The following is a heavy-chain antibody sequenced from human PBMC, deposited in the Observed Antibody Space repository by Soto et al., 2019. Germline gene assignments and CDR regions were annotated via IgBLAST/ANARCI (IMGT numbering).Heavy chain of an antibody. D-gene: IGHD1-26*01. V-gene: IGHV4-61*01. CDR2: IYYSGST. J-gene: IGHJ4*02. Sequence: SETLSLTCTVSGGSVSSGSYYGSWIRQPPGKGLEWIGYIYYSGSTNYNPSLKSRVTISVDTSKNQFSLKLSSVTAADTAVYYCASAELQRALPFDYWGQGTLVTVSS. CDR3: ASAELQRALPFDY. CDR1: GGSVSSGSYY.